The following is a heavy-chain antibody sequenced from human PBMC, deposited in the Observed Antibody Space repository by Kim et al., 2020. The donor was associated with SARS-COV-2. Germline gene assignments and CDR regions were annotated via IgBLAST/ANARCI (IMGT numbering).Heavy chain of an antibody. J-gene: IGHJ6*02. CDR3: AREEQQLVLVYYGMDV. D-gene: IGHD6-13*01. Sequence: VKGRFTISRDNSKNTLYLQMNSLGAEDTAVYYCAREEQQLVLVYYGMDVWGQGTTVTVSS. V-gene: IGHV3-30*07.